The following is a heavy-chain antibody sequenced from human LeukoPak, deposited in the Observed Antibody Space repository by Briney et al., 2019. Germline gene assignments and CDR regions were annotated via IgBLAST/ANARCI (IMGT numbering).Heavy chain of an antibody. V-gene: IGHV3-74*01. Sequence: GGSLRLSCAASGFTFSSYWMHWVRQAPGKGLVWVSRINSDGSSTSYADSVKGRFTISRDNAKNTLYLQMNSLRAEDTAVYYCAREGIAVSDGFDPWGQGTLVTVSS. CDR2: INSDGSST. CDR3: AREGIAVSDGFDP. D-gene: IGHD6-19*01. CDR1: GFTFSSYW. J-gene: IGHJ5*02.